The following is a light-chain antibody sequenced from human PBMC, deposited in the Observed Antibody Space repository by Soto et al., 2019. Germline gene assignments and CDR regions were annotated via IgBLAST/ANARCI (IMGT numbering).Light chain of an antibody. CDR2: VGTGGIVG. Sequence: QPVLTQPPSASASLGASVTLTCTLSSGYSNYEVDWYQQRPGKGPRFVMRVGTGGIVGSKGDGIPDRFSVLGSGLNRYLTIKNIQEEDESDYHCGADHVRGSNFVSLVFGGGTKLTVL. CDR1: SGYSNYE. CDR3: GADHVRGSNFVSLV. J-gene: IGLJ2*01. V-gene: IGLV9-49*01.